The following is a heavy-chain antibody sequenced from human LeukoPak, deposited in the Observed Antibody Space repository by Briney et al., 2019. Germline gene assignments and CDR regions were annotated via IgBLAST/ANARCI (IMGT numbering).Heavy chain of an antibody. Sequence: PSETLSPTCTVSGGSISNYYWSWIRQPPGKGLEWIGYIYYSGSTNYNPSLKSRVTISVDTSKNQFSLKLSSVTAADTAVYYCARGHDYSNYYYYYMDVWGKGTTVTVSS. V-gene: IGHV4-59*01. CDR1: GGSISNYY. J-gene: IGHJ6*03. CDR2: IYYSGST. D-gene: IGHD4-11*01. CDR3: ARGHDYSNYYYYYMDV.